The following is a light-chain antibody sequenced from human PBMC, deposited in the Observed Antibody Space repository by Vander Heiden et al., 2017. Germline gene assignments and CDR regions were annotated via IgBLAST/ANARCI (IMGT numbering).Light chain of an antibody. V-gene: IGLV3-9*01. CDR1: NIGSKK. CDR2: RDS. Sequence: SYELTQPPSVSVALGQTARITGGGNNIGSKKVHGYQQKPGQAPVLVIYRDSNRPSGSPERFSGSNSGNTATLTISRAQAGDEADYYCQVWDSSTAGVVFGGGTKLNGL. CDR3: QVWDSSTAGVV. J-gene: IGLJ2*01.